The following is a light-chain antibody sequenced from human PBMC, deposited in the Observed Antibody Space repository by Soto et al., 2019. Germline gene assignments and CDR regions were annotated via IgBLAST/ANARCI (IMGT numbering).Light chain of an antibody. CDR2: DNN. CDR1: SSNIGSNY. Sequence: QSVLTQPPSASGTPGQRVTISCSGSSSNIGSNYVYWYRQIPGTAPKLLIYDNNQWPSGVPDRFSGSKSGTSASLAIGGLRSDDEADYYCAAWDDSLSGPVFGGGTKLTVL. CDR3: AAWDDSLSGPV. J-gene: IGLJ2*01. V-gene: IGLV1-47*02.